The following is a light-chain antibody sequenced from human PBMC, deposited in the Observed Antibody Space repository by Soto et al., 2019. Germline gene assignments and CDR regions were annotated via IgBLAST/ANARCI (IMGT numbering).Light chain of an antibody. CDR3: QQYNSYPLT. J-gene: IGKJ4*01. CDR1: QAIGCW. CDR2: DAS. V-gene: IGKV1D-16*01. Sequence: DIQMTQSPSSLSASVGDRVTITCRASQAIGCWLAWYQQKPGKAPTSLIYDASNLQTEVPSRFSGSGSGTDFTLTISGLQPEDSATYYCQQYNSYPLTFGGGTMVEIK.